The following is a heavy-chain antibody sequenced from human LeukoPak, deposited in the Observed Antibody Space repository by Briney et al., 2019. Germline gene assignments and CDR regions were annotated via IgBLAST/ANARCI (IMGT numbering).Heavy chain of an antibody. Sequence: SQTLTLTCAISRDSVSSNSGGWKWIRQSPSRGLEWLGRTYYNSKWYNDYAVSVKSRMTINPDTSKNQFSLQLNSVTPEDTAGYYCARGWLQSGFDYWGQGTLVTVSS. CDR1: RDSVSSNSGG. CDR2: TYYNSKWYN. D-gene: IGHD5-24*01. CDR3: ARGWLQSGFDY. V-gene: IGHV6-1*01. J-gene: IGHJ4*02.